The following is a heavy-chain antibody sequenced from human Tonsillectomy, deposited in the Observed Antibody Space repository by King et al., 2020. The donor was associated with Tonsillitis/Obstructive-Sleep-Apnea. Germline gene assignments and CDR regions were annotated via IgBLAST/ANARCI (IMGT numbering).Heavy chain of an antibody. D-gene: IGHD2-2*01. CDR1: GGSFSIYA. CDR3: AREDKRHWSRRSCYGGGGAFNI. Sequence: QVQLVESGAEVKKPGSSVKVSCKASGGSFSIYAITWVRQAPGQGLEWMGGIIPMLGSPNYAQKFQGRVTITADESTSTAYMELSSLRSDGTAVYYCAREDKRHWSRRSCYGGGGAFNIWGQGTVGTVS. J-gene: IGHJ3*02. CDR2: IIPMLGSP. V-gene: IGHV1-69*01.